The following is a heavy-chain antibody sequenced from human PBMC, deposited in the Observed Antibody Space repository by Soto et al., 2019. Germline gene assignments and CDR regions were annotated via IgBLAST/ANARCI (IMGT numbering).Heavy chain of an antibody. Sequence: PGGSLRLSCAASGFTFSAYSMNWVRQAPGKGLEWVSYISTSSGTIYYADSVKGRFTISRDNAKNSLYLQMSSLRAEDTAVYYCAATPYYYYYAMDVWGQGTTVTVS. V-gene: IGHV3-48*01. CDR3: AATPYYYYYAMDV. CDR2: ISTSSGTI. CDR1: GFTFSAYS. J-gene: IGHJ6*02.